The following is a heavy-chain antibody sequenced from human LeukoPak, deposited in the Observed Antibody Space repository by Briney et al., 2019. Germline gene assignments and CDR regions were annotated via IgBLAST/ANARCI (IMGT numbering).Heavy chain of an antibody. J-gene: IGHJ5*02. Sequence: PGGSLRLSCAASGFTVSSNYMSWVRQAPGKGLEWVSAISGSGGSTYYADSVKGRFTISRDNSKNTLYLQMNSLRAEDTAVYYCAKDRSGPRIVVVPAAEFDPWGQGTLVTVSS. CDR1: GFTVSSNY. V-gene: IGHV3-23*01. CDR2: ISGSGGST. CDR3: AKDRSGPRIVVVPAAEFDP. D-gene: IGHD2-2*01.